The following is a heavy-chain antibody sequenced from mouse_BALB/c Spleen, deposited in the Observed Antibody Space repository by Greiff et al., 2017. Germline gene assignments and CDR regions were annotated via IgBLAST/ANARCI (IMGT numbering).Heavy chain of an antibody. CDR3: TRNSYFDV. CDR1: GYTFTSYW. J-gene: IGHJ1*01. V-gene: IGHV1-69*02. CDR2: IYPSDSYT. Sequence: VQLQESGAELVRPGASVKLSCKASGYTFTSYWINWVKQRPGQGLEWIGNIYPSDSYTNYNQKFKDKATLTVDKSSSTAYMQLSSPTSEDSAVYYCTRNSYFDVWGAGTTVTVSS.